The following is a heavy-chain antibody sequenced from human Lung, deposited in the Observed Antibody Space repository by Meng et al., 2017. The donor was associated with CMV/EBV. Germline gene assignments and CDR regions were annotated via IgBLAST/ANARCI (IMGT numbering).Heavy chain of an antibody. CDR2: ISSTSAYI. CDR1: EFTFSSYR. V-gene: IGHV3-21*01. Sequence: SXAAFEFTFSSYRMNWVRQAPGKGLEWVSFISSTSAYIDYADSAKGRFTISRDNARNSLFLQMNSLRAEDTAVYYCARDIRGSDYYYGMDVWGQGXTVIVSS. CDR3: ARDIRGSDYYYGMDV. J-gene: IGHJ6*02. D-gene: IGHD3-10*01.